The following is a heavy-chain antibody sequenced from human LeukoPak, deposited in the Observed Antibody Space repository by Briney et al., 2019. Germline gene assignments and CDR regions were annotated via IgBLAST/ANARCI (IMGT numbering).Heavy chain of an antibody. J-gene: IGHJ4*02. Sequence: SETLSLTCTVSGGSIRSSYYYWGWIRQPPGKGLEWIGYIYYSGSANYNPSLKSRVTISVDTSKNQFSLKLASVTAADTAVYYCARGGTQLTFPVWGQGTLVTVSS. CDR1: GGSIRSSYYY. CDR3: ARGGTQLTFPV. CDR2: IYYSGSA. V-gene: IGHV4-61*05. D-gene: IGHD4/OR15-4a*01.